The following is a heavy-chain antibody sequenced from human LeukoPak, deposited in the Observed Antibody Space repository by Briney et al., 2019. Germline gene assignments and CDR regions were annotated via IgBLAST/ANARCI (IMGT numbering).Heavy chain of an antibody. Sequence: GGSLRLSCTASGFTFSSYSMNWVRQAPGKGLEWVSSISSSSSYIYYADSVKGRFTISRDNAKNSLYLQMNSLRAEDTAVYYCARVGVAVGDAFNIWGQGTMVTVSS. D-gene: IGHD6-19*01. CDR3: ARVGVAVGDAFNI. CDR2: ISSSSSYI. CDR1: GFTFSSYS. V-gene: IGHV3-21*01. J-gene: IGHJ3*02.